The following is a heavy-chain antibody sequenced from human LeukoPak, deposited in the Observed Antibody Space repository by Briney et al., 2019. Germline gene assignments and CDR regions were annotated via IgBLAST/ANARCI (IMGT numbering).Heavy chain of an antibody. J-gene: IGHJ6*02. D-gene: IGHD6-6*01. CDR1: GFTLSSYS. Sequence: GGSLRLSCAASGFTLSSYSMNWVRQAPGKGLEWVSSISSSSSDIYYAHSVKGRFTISRDNAKNSLYLQMNSLRAEDTAVYYCARDPQSRSSSYNYYYYYGMDVWGQGTTVTVSS. V-gene: IGHV3-21*01. CDR3: ARDPQSRSSSYNYYYYYGMDV. CDR2: ISSSSSDI.